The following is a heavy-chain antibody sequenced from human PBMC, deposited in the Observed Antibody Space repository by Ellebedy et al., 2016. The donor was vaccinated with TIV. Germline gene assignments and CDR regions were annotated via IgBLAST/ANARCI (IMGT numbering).Heavy chain of an antibody. CDR3: AKDMTVSVAGMTYFDS. J-gene: IGHJ4*02. D-gene: IGHD6-19*01. V-gene: IGHV3-9*01. CDR1: GFTFDDYA. CDR2: IAWNSGSL. Sequence: SLKISCTASGFTFDDYAMHWVRRAPGKGLEWVSGIAWNSGSLDYADSVKGRFTISRDNAKNALYLQMNSLRPEDTALYYCAKDMTVSVAGMTYFDSWGQGTLVTVSS.